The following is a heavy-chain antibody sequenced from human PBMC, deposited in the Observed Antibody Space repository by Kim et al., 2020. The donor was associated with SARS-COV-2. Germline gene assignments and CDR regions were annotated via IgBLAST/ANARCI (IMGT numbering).Heavy chain of an antibody. D-gene: IGHD3-22*01. Sequence: GGSLRLSCTASGFTFGDYSMSWFRQAPGKGLEWVGFIRSKVYGGSTEDSATVQVRFTISRDESKIIAYMQMNSLKTEDTAVYYCSRVGSYYYDSRGYRNGDAFDIWGQGTMVTVAS. CDR1: GFTFGDYS. CDR2: IRSKVYGGST. V-gene: IGHV3-49*03. J-gene: IGHJ3*02. CDR3: SRVGSYYYDSRGYRNGDAFDI.